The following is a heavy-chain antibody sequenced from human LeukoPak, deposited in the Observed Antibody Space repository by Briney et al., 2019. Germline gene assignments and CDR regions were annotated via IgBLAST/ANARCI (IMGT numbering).Heavy chain of an antibody. CDR1: GFTFSDYY. CDR2: ISSSGSTI. D-gene: IGHD6-19*01. J-gene: IGHJ1*01. V-gene: IGHV3-11*04. Sequence: GGSLRLSCAASGFTFSDYYMSWIRQAPGKGLEWVSYISSSGSTIYYADSVKGRFTISRDNAKNSLYLQMNSLRAEDTAVYYCARDGSDSSGWYSPRAEYFQHWGQGTLVTVSS. CDR3: ARDGSDSSGWYSPRAEYFQH.